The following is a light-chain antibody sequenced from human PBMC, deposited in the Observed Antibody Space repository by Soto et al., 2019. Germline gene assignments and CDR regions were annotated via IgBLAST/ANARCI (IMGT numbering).Light chain of an antibody. CDR1: SSDVGGYKY. J-gene: IGLJ2*01. V-gene: IGLV2-8*01. CDR3: SSYAGSNTVV. Sequence: QSAPTQPPSASGSPGQSVTISCTGTSSDVGGYKYVSWYQQHPGKAPKLIIYEVSKRPSGVPDRFSGSKSGNTASLTVSGLQAEDEADFYCSSYAGSNTVVFGGGTKLTVL. CDR2: EVS.